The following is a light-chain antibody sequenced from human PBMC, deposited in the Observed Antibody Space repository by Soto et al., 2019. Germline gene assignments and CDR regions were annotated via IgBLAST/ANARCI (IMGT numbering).Light chain of an antibody. J-gene: IGLJ2*01. CDR2: DVT. CDR3: ASYGGYYVV. Sequence: QSALTQPPSASGSPGQSVAISCTGTSSDVGGYDYVSWFQQNPGKAPKLMIYDVTNRHSGLPHRFSGSKSGNTASLTVSGLQAEDDAYYYCASYGGYYVVFGGGTKVTVL. CDR1: SSDVGGYDY. V-gene: IGLV2-8*01.